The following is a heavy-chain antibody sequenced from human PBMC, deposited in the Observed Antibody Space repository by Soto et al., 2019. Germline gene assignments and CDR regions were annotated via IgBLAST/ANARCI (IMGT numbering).Heavy chain of an antibody. V-gene: IGHV3-30*03. J-gene: IGHJ4*02. CDR1: GFTFSSYG. CDR3: VLDSSGYTLDY. Sequence: PGGSLRLSCAASGFTFSSYGMHWVRQAPGKGLEWVAVISYDGSNKYYADSVKGRFTISRDNSKNTLYLQMNSLRAEDTAVYYCVLDSSGYTLDYWGLGTLVTVSS. CDR2: ISYDGSNK. D-gene: IGHD3-22*01.